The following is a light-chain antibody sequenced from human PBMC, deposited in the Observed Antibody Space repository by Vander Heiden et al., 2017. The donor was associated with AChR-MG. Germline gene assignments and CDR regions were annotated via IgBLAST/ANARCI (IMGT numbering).Light chain of an antibody. J-gene: IGLJ1*01. CDR1: SSDVGGYNY. V-gene: IGLV2-11*01. CDR2: DVS. CDR3: CSYAGTSYV. Sequence: QSALTQPRSVSGAPGQSVTLSCAGTSSDVGGYNYVSWYQQPPDKAPKLMLYDVSKRPAGVPDRFSGSRAGNTAFLTIAGLQAEDEADYYCCSYAGTSYVFGTGTEVTVL.